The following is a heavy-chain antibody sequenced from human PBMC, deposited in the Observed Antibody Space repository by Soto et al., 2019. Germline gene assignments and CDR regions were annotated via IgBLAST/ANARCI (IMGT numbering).Heavy chain of an antibody. Sequence: QVQLVQSGAEVKKPGSSVKVSCKASGGTFSSYAISWVRQAPGQGLEWMGGIIPIFGTANYAQKFQGRVTITADESTSTAYMELSSLRSEDTAVYYCARGGGIMVVTAPAYGMDVWGQGTTVTVSS. V-gene: IGHV1-69*12. D-gene: IGHD2-21*02. CDR2: IIPIFGTA. J-gene: IGHJ6*02. CDR1: GGTFSSYA. CDR3: ARGGGIMVVTAPAYGMDV.